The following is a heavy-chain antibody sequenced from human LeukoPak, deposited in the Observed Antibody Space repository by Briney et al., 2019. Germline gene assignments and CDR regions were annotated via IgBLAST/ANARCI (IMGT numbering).Heavy chain of an antibody. V-gene: IGHV3-7*04. CDR2: IKQDGSEK. Sequence: GGPLRLSCAASGFTFSGSWMTWVRQAPGKGLEWVANIKQDGSEKYYVDSVKGRFTISRDNANNSLYLQMNSLRAEDTAVYYCARCRDDSRGYYYYYGMDVWGQGTTVTVSS. CDR3: ARCRDDSRGYYYYYGMDV. D-gene: IGHD3-22*01. CDR1: GFTFSGSW. J-gene: IGHJ6*02.